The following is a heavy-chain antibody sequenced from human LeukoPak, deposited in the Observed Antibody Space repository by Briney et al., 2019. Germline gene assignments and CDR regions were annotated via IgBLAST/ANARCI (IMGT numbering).Heavy chain of an antibody. V-gene: IGHV1-2*02. D-gene: IGHD5-24*01. J-gene: IGHJ4*02. CDR1: GYTFTCYY. CDR2: INPNSGGT. CDR3: ARIHRDGYYLLSAEEVVFDY. Sequence: GASVTVSCKASGYTFTCYYMHWVRQAPGQGLEWMGWINPNSGGTNYAQKFQGRVTMTRDTSISTAYMELSRLRSDDTAVYHCARIHRDGYYLLSAEEVVFDYWGQGTLVTVSS.